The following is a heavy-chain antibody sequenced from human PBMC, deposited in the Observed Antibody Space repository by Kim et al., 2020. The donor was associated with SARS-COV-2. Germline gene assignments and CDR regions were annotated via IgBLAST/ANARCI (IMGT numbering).Heavy chain of an antibody. J-gene: IGHJ6*02. CDR1: GYTFTGYY. CDR2: INPNSGGT. V-gene: IGHV1-2*04. Sequence: ASVKVSCKASGYTFTGYYMHWVRQAPGQGLEWMGWINPNSGGTNYAQKFQGWVTMTWDTSISTAYLELSRLRSDDTAVYYCASCGGELSITPDYGMDVWGQRTTITVSS. CDR3: ASCGGELSITPDYGMDV. D-gene: IGHD3-16*02.